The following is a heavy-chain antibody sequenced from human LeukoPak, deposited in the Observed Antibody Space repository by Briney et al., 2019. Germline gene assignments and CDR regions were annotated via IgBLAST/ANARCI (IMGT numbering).Heavy chain of an antibody. CDR3: AREYSGRCIHAFHS. Sequence: GGSLRLSCAASGFTFSSYGMHWVRRAPGKGLEWVAFIQYDVSSEYYADSVKGRFTVSRDNSKNTLYLQMNSLRAEDTAVYYCAREYSGRCIHAFHSWGQGTTVTVSS. J-gene: IGHJ3*02. CDR2: IQYDVSSE. D-gene: IGHD6-13*01. CDR1: GFTFSSYG. V-gene: IGHV3-30*02.